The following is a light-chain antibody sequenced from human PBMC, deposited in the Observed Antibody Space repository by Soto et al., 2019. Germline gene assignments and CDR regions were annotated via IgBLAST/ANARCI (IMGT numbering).Light chain of an antibody. CDR2: AAS. CDR1: QSMSNY. Sequence: DIQMTQSPSSLSASVGDRVTITCRASQSMSNYLNWYQHKPGKAPKVLIYAASTLQSGVPSRFSGRGSGTEFTLTISSLQPEDFATYHCQQSYSTPYTFGQGTKLEIK. CDR3: QQSYSTPYT. V-gene: IGKV1-39*01. J-gene: IGKJ2*01.